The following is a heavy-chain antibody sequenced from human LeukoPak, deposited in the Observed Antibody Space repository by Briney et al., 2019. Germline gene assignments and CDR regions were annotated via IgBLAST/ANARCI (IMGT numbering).Heavy chain of an antibody. V-gene: IGHV3-7*03. CDR2: IKEDGSET. CDR3: EAYGSV. CDR1: GFTFSSYW. D-gene: IGHD3-10*01. J-gene: IGHJ4*02. Sequence: PGGSPRLSCAASGFTFSSYWMSWVRQAPGKGLEWVANIKEDGSETYYVDSVKGRFTISRDNDKNTLYLQMNSLRAEDTAVYYCEAYGSVWGQGTLVIVSS.